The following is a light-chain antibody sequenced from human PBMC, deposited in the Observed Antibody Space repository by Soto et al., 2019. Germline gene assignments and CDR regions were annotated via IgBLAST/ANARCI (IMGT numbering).Light chain of an antibody. CDR1: QSVSSSS. J-gene: IGKJ2*01. V-gene: IGKV3-20*01. Sequence: EIVLTQSPGTLSLSPGERATLSCRASQSVSSSSLAWYQQKPGQAPRLLIYGASSRATGIPDRFSGSGSGTHFTLTISRLEPEDFATYYCQHHYPYSPETFGQGTKLEIK. CDR3: QHHYPYSPET. CDR2: GAS.